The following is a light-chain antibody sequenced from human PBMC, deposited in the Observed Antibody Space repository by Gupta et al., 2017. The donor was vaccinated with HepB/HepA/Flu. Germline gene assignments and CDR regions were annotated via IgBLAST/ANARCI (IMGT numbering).Light chain of an antibody. Sequence: DIVMTQSPDSLAVSLGERATINCKSSQSVFYSSNNKNYLAWYQQKPRQPPKLLIYWASTRESGVPDRFSGSGSGTDFTLTISSLQAEDVAVYYCQQDYITPLTFGGGTKVEI. CDR3: QQDYITPLT. V-gene: IGKV4-1*01. CDR2: WAS. CDR1: QSVFYSSNNKNY. J-gene: IGKJ4*01.